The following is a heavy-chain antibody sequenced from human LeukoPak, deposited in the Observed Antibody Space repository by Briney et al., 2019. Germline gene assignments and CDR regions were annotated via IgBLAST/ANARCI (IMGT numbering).Heavy chain of an antibody. D-gene: IGHD4-17*01. CDR1: GGSFSGYY. J-gene: IGHJ4*02. CDR3: ARSQNGDYFDY. CDR2: INHSGST. V-gene: IGHV4-34*01. Sequence: SETLSLTCAVYGGSFSGYYWSWIRQPPGKGLEWIGEINHSGSTNYNPSLKSRVTISVDRSKNQFSLKLSSVTAADTAVYYCARSQNGDYFDYWGQGTLVTVSS.